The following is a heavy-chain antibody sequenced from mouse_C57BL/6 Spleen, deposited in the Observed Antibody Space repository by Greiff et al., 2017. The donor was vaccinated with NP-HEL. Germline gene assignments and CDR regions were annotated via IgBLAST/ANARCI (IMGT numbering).Heavy chain of an antibody. CDR3: ARGTGTPTPYYFDY. D-gene: IGHD4-1*01. J-gene: IGHJ2*01. V-gene: IGHV1-69*01. CDR2: IDPSDSYT. CDR1: GYTFTSYW. Sequence: VQLQQSGAELVMPGASVKLSCKASGYTFTSYWMHWVKQRPGQGLEWIGEIDPSDSYTNYNQKFKGKSTLTVDKSSSTAYMQLSSLTSEDSAVYYCARGTGTPTPYYFDYWGQGTTLTVAS.